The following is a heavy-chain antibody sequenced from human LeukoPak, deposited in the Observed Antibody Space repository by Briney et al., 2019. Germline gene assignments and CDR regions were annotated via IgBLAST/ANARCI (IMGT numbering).Heavy chain of an antibody. CDR2: ISGRGDDT. CDR3: AKELTVRGIPALDY. V-gene: IGHV3-23*01. J-gene: IGHJ4*02. CDR1: GFTFSSYA. Sequence: PAGSLRLSYAASGFTFSSYAMSWVRQAPGKGLEWVSGISGRGDDTYYTDSVKGRFTISRDNSKSTLYLQMNNLRADDTALYYCAKELTVRGIPALDYWGQGTLVTVSS. D-gene: IGHD4-11*01.